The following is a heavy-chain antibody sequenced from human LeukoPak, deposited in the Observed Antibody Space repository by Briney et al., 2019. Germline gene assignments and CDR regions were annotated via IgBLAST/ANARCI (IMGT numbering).Heavy chain of an antibody. CDR3: AKGQISRSDRFDC. Sequence: GGSLRLSCAASGFNFSSYGMTWVRQALGKGLEWVSIISGSGRDTYYADSVKGRFTISRDKSKNTLYLQMNSLRAEDTAVYYCAKGQISRSDRFDCWGQGTLVTVSS. CDR1: GFNFSSYG. J-gene: IGHJ4*02. V-gene: IGHV3-23*01. CDR2: ISGSGRDT. D-gene: IGHD3-3*02.